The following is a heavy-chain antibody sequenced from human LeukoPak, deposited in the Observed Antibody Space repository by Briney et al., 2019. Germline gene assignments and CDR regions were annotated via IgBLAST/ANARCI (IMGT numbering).Heavy chain of an antibody. J-gene: IGHJ4*02. CDR2: INPNSGGT. CDR1: GYTFTSYY. V-gene: IGHV1-2*04. CDR3: ARESVAGTAYYFDY. D-gene: IGHD6-19*01. Sequence: GASVKVSCKASGYTFTSYYMHWVRQAPGQGLEWMGWINPNSGGTNYAQKFQGWVTMTRDTSISTAYMELSRLRSDDTAVYYCARESVAGTAYYFDYWGQGTLVTVSS.